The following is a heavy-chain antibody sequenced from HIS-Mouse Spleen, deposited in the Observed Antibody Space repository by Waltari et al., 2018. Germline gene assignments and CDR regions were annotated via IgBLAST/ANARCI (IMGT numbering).Heavy chain of an antibody. CDR1: GFTFSSYG. D-gene: IGHD6-19*01. CDR3: AKASSGWLDY. J-gene: IGHJ4*02. Sequence: QVQLVESGGGVVQPGRSLRLSCAASGFTFSSYGMHWVRQAPGRGLKGGAVIAYDGSNKYYADSVKGRFSISRDNSKNTLYLQMNSLRAEDTAVYYCAKASSGWLDYWGQGTLVTVSS. CDR2: IAYDGSNK. V-gene: IGHV3-30*18.